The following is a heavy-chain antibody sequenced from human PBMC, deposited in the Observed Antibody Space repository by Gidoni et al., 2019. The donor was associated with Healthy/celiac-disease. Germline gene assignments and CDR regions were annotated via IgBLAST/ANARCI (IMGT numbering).Heavy chain of an antibody. CDR3: ARGGYYYGMDV. Sequence: QKQLEPSGAEVKKPAPPVNVSCKASGYTVTGYYMHWVRQAPGQGVEWMVWINPNSGGTNYAPKFQGGVTWTRDTSISTAYLGLSRLRSDDTAVYYCARGGYYYGMDVWGQGTTVTVSS. D-gene: IGHD3-16*01. V-gene: IGHV1-2*02. CDR1: GYTVTGYY. J-gene: IGHJ6*02. CDR2: INPNSGGT.